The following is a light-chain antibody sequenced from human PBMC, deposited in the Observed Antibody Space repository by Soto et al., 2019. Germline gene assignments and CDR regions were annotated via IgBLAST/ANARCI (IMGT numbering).Light chain of an antibody. V-gene: IGKV1-5*03. CDR2: KAS. J-gene: IGKJ1*01. CDR3: QQYNGYRWT. CDR1: QSISSW. Sequence: DIQMTRSPSILSASVGDRVTITCRASQSISSWLAWYQQKPWKAPKILIYKASSLESGVPSRFSGSGSGTEFTLTICSLQPYDFATYYCQQYNGYRWTFGQGTKLDSK.